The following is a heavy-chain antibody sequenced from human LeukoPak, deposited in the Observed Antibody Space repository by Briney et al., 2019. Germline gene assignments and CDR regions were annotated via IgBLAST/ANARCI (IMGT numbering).Heavy chain of an antibody. CDR2: IYPGDSDT. CDR1: GYSFTSYW. V-gene: IGHV5-51*01. CDR3: ARHARYYDFWSGYLNWYDP. J-gene: IGHJ5*02. D-gene: IGHD3-3*01. Sequence: GESLKISCKGSGYSFTSYWLGWVRQMPGKGLEWMGIIYPGDSDTRYSPSFQGQVTISADKSISTAYLQWSSLKASDTAMYYCARHARYYDFWSGYLNWYDPWGQGTLVTVSS.